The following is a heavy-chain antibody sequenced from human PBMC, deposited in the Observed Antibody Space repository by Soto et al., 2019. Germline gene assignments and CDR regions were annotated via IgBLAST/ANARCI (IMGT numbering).Heavy chain of an antibody. V-gene: IGHV3-7*01. D-gene: IGHD6-13*01. CDR3: ARARGDDSSSSYVGPGAFDI. Sequence: XGCLGLSCAASGFTFSSYGMSWVRQAPGKGLEWVANIKQDGSEKYYVDSVKGRFTISRDNAKNSLYLQMNSLRAEDTAVYYCARARGDDSSSSYVGPGAFDICGQGTMVTVSS. CDR1: GFTFSSYG. J-gene: IGHJ3*02. CDR2: IKQDGSEK.